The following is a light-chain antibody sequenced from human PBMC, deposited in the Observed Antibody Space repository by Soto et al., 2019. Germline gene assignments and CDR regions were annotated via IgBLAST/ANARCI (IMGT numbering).Light chain of an antibody. CDR2: GAS. V-gene: IGKV3-15*01. Sequence: EIVMTQSPATLSVSPGERATLSCRASQSVSSNLAWYQQKHGQAPRLLIYGASTRATGIPARFSGNGSGTEFTLTISSLQSEDFAVYYCQQYNNWPKTFGQGTKV. CDR3: QQYNNWPKT. J-gene: IGKJ1*01. CDR1: QSVSSN.